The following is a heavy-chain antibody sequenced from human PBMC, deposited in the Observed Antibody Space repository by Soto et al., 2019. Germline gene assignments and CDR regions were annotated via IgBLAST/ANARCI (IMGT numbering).Heavy chain of an antibody. CDR3: ARVKGVAAAGNWFDP. V-gene: IGHV4-34*01. CDR2: INHSGST. D-gene: IGHD6-13*01. Sequence: SETLSLTCAVYGGSFSTYYWSWIRQPPGKGLEWIGEINHSGSTNYNPSLKSRVTISVDTSKNQFSLKPSSVTAADTAVYYCARVKGVAAAGNWFDPWGQGTLVTVSS. CDR1: GGSFSTYY. J-gene: IGHJ5*02.